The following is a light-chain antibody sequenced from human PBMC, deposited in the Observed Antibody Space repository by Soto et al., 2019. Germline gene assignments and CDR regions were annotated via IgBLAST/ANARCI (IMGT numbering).Light chain of an antibody. Sequence: QSVLTQPPSVSGAPGQRVTIPCTGSNSNIGSFYDVHWYQQLPGTVPKLLIYGDNNRPSGVPDRFSGSKSGTAASLAITGLQAEDEADYYCQSYDNSLNHVVFGGGTKVTV. V-gene: IGLV1-40*01. CDR2: GDN. CDR1: NSNIGSFYD. J-gene: IGLJ2*01. CDR3: QSYDNSLNHVV.